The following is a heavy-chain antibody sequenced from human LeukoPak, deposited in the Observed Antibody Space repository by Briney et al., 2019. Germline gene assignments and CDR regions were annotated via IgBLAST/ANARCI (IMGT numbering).Heavy chain of an antibody. D-gene: IGHD3-10*01. Sequence: ASVEVSCKTSGYTFTSYGISWVRQAPGQGLEWMGWISAYNGNTNYAQKLQGRVTMTTDTSTSTAYMELRSLRSDDTAVYYCARVFPITMVRGVLDDYYGMDVWGKGTTVTVSS. CDR3: ARVFPITMVRGVLDDYYGMDV. CDR2: ISAYNGNT. J-gene: IGHJ6*04. V-gene: IGHV1-18*04. CDR1: GYTFTSYG.